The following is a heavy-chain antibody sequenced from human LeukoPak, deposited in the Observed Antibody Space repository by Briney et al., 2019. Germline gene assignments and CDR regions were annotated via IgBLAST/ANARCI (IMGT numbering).Heavy chain of an antibody. CDR2: INHSGST. Sequence: GSLRLSCAASGFTFRSHSMNWVRQPPGKGLEWIGEINHSGSTNYNPSLKSRVTISVDTSKNQFSLKLSSVTAADTAVYYCAKTRTRRNAFDIWGQGTMVTVSS. V-gene: IGHV4-34*08. D-gene: IGHD1/OR15-1a*01. J-gene: IGHJ3*02. CDR1: GFTFRSHS. CDR3: AKTRTRRNAFDI.